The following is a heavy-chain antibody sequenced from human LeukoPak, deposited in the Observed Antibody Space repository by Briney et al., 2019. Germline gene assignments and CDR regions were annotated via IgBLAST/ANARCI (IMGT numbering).Heavy chain of an antibody. CDR1: GFTFSSDP. CDR3: VRDAQFAFDI. Sequence: PGGSLRLSCATSGFTFSSDPMNWVRQAPGKGLEWVSHIRSGGDNIHYADSVRGRFTISRDNAKNSLYLQMNSLRVEDTAVYFCVRDAQFAFDIWGQGIMVTVSS. D-gene: IGHD5-24*01. V-gene: IGHV3-48*01. CDR2: IRSGGDNI. J-gene: IGHJ3*02.